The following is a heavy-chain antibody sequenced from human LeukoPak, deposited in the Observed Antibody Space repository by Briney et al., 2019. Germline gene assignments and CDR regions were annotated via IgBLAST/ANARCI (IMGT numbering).Heavy chain of an antibody. V-gene: IGHV3-30*18. D-gene: IGHD1-26*01. CDR1: GFTFSSYV. CDR2: ISYDGSNK. CDR3: AKDEGSYCDY. Sequence: PGRSLRLSCAASGFTFSSYVMHWVRQAPGKGLEWVAVISYDGSNKYYADSVKGRFTISRDNSKNTLYLQMNSLRAEDTAVYYCAKDEGSYCDYWGQGTLVTVSS. J-gene: IGHJ4*02.